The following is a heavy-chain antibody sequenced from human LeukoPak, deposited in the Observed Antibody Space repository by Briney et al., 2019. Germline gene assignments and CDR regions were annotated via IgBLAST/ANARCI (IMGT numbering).Heavy chain of an antibody. CDR1: GASVNSGNYY. D-gene: IGHD2-15*01. CDR2: IYYYSGST. V-gene: IGHV4-61*01. Sequence: SETLSLTCTVSGASVNSGNYYWSWIRQPPGKGLEWIGYIYYYSGSTNYNPSLKSRVTISVDTSKNQFSLKLSSVTAADTAVYYCARGYCSGGSCYEFDYWGQGTLVTVSS. CDR3: ARGYCSGGSCYEFDY. J-gene: IGHJ4*02.